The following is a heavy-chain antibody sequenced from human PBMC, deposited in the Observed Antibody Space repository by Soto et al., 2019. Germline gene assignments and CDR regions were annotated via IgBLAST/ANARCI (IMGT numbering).Heavy chain of an antibody. D-gene: IGHD2-2*01. CDR2: IYYSGST. Sequence: SETLSLTCTVSGGSISSSSYYWGWIRQPPGKGLEWIGSIYYSGSTYYNPSLKSRVTISVDTSKNQFSLKLSSVTAADTAVYYCAMGGRDIVVVPTSFDYWGQGTLVTVSS. J-gene: IGHJ4*02. CDR3: AMGGRDIVVVPTSFDY. CDR1: GGSISSSSYY. V-gene: IGHV4-39*01.